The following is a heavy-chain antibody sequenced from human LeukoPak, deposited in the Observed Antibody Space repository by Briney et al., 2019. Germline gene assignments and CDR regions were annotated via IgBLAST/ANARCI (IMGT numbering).Heavy chain of an antibody. D-gene: IGHD2-2*01. CDR3: AGRYCSSTSCEGGVFVAFDI. Sequence: SVKVSCKASGGTFSSYAISWVRQAPGQGLEWMGGIIPIFGTANYAQKFQGRVTITADESTSTAYMELSSLRSEDTAVYYCAGRYCSSTSCEGGVFVAFDIWGQGTMVTVSS. V-gene: IGHV1-69*13. CDR1: GGTFSSYA. CDR2: IIPIFGTA. J-gene: IGHJ3*02.